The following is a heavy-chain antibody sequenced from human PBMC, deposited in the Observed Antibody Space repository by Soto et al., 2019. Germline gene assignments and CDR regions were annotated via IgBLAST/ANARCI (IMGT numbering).Heavy chain of an antibody. CDR2: IIPILGIA. CDR3: AREGGIAAAGTSLYWFDP. Sequence: QVQLVQSGAEVKKPGSSVKVSCKASGGTFSSYTISWVRQAPGQGLEWMGRIIPILGIANYAQKFQGRVTITADKSTSTAYMDLSSLRSEDTAVYYCAREGGIAAAGTSLYWFDPWGQGTLVTVSS. D-gene: IGHD6-13*01. CDR1: GGTFSSYT. J-gene: IGHJ5*02. V-gene: IGHV1-69*08.